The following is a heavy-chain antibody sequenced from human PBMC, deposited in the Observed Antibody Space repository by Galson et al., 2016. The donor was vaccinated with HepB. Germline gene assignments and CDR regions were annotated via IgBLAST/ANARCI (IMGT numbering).Heavy chain of an antibody. CDR1: GYTFTTYG. CDR2: ISPYSGNT. D-gene: IGHD6-6*01. CDR3: AKKEGVAARNHYYSYHGMDV. V-gene: IGHV1-18*01. J-gene: IGHJ6*02. Sequence: SVKVSCKASGYTFTTYGISWVRQAPGQGLEWMGWISPYSGNTKYAQKFQGRVTMSTDTTTSTAYMDLRSLRSDDTAVYYCAKKEGVAARNHYYSYHGMDVWGRGTTVTVSS.